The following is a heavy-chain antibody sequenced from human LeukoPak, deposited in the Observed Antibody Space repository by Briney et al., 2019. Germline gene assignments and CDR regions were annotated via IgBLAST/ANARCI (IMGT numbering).Heavy chain of an antibody. CDR3: ASVPMVYAISYYYYYYMDV. V-gene: IGHV4-38-2*01. CDR2: IYYSGST. Sequence: SETLSLTCAVSNFSISSGYYWGGIRQPPGKGLEWIGSIYYSGSTYYNPSLKSRVTISVDTSKNQFSLKLSSVTAADTAVYYCASVPMVYAISYYYYYYMDVWGKGTTVTVSS. CDR1: NFSISSGYY. D-gene: IGHD2-8*01. J-gene: IGHJ6*03.